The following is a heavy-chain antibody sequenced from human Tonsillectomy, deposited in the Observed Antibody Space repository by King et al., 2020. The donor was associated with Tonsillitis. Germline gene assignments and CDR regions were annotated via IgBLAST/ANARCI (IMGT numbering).Heavy chain of an antibody. Sequence: VQLVESGGGLVQPGGSLRLSCAASGFTFSIYWMHWVRQAPGKGLVWVSRINSDGSTTNYADSVKGRFTISRDNAKNTLYLQMNNLRAEDTAVYYCARAPYSNWFDPWGQGTLVTVSS. J-gene: IGHJ5*02. D-gene: IGHD2-21*01. CDR1: GFTFSIYW. CDR3: ARAPYSNWFDP. V-gene: IGHV3-74*01. CDR2: INSDGSTT.